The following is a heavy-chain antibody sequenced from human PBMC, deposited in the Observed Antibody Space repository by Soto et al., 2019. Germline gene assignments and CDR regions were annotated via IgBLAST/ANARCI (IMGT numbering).Heavy chain of an antibody. J-gene: IGHJ3*02. V-gene: IGHV5-51*01. Sequence: LGESLKISCKGSGYSFTSYWIGWVRQMPGKGLEWMVIIYPGDSDTRYSPSFQGQVTISADKSISTAYLQWSSLKASDTAMYYCARNILVVPAPPSALDISCQATMVTLSS. CDR3: ARNILVVPAPPSALDI. CDR2: IYPGDSDT. CDR1: GYSFTSYW. D-gene: IGHD2-2*01.